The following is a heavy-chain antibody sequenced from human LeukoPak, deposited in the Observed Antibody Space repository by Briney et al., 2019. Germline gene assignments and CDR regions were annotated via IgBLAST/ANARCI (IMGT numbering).Heavy chain of an antibody. Sequence: PSETLPLTCAVSGGSISSGGYSWSWIRQPPGKGLEWIGYIYHSGSTYYNPSLKSRVTISVDRSKNQFSLKLSPVTAADTAVYYCAREGYSYGLFDYWGQGTLVTVSS. J-gene: IGHJ4*02. V-gene: IGHV4-30-2*01. D-gene: IGHD5-18*01. CDR3: AREGYSYGLFDY. CDR2: IYHSGST. CDR1: GGSISSGGYS.